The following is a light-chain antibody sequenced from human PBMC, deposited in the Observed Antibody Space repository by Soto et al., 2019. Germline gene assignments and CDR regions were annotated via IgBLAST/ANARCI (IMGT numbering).Light chain of an antibody. CDR3: SSYTSSRTLLYV. CDR2: DVS. J-gene: IGLJ1*01. CDR1: SSDVGGYNY. V-gene: IGLV2-14*01. Sequence: QSALTQPASVSGSPGQSITISCTGTSSDVGGYNYVSWYQQHPGKAPKLMIYDVSNRPSGVSNRFSGSKSGNTASLTISGLQAEDEADYYCSSYTSSRTLLYVFGTGTKLTV.